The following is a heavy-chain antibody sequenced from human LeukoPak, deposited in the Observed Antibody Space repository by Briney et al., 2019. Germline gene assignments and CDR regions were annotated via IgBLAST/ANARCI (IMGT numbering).Heavy chain of an antibody. CDR1: GFTFSSYG. CDR3: AKALPRIVGATEGVDY. J-gene: IGHJ4*02. CDR2: ISYDGSNK. Sequence: PGRSLRLSCAASGFTFSSYGMHWVRQAPGKGLEGVAVISYDGSNKYYADSVKGRFTISRDNSKNTLYLQMNSLRAEDSAVYYCAKALPRIVGATEGVDYWGQGTLVTVSS. D-gene: IGHD1-26*01. V-gene: IGHV3-30*18.